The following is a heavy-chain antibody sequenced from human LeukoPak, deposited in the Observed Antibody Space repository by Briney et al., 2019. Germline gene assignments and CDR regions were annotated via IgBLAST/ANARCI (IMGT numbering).Heavy chain of an antibody. D-gene: IGHD5-18*01. V-gene: IGHV3-23*01. CDR3: AKQDTAMVTGWFDP. CDR1: GFTFSSYA. Sequence: GGSLRLSCAAYGFTFSSYAMSWVRQAPGKGLEWVSAISGSGGSTYYADSVKGRFTISRDNSKNTLYLQMNSLRAEDTAVYYCAKQDTAMVTGWFDPWGQGTLVTVSS. J-gene: IGHJ5*02. CDR2: ISGSGGST.